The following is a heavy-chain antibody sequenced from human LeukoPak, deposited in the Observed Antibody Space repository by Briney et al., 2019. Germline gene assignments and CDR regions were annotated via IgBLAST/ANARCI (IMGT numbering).Heavy chain of an antibody. J-gene: IGHJ4*02. Sequence: PSETLSLTCTVSGGSISSYYWSWIRQPPGKGQEWIGYIYYRGSTYYNPSLKSRVTISVDTSKNQFSLKLSSVTAADTAVYYCARRSITIFGVVSLEYYFDYWGQGTLVTVSS. V-gene: IGHV4-59*08. CDR1: GGSISSYY. CDR2: IYYRGST. D-gene: IGHD3-3*01. CDR3: ARRSITIFGVVSLEYYFDY.